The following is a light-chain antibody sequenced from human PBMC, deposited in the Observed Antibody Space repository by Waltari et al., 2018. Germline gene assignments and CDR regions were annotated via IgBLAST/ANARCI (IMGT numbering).Light chain of an antibody. CDR1: QFINRY. CDR2: AAS. J-gene: IGKJ4*01. Sequence: DIHMTQSPSSLSASVGDRVTITCRASQFINRYLNWYQQKPGRAPKLVIYAASTLQVGVPSRFHGSGFGTEVTRSINNLQPDDFATYYCQQSFSSPLTFGGGANIEVK. V-gene: IGKV1-39*01. CDR3: QQSFSSPLT.